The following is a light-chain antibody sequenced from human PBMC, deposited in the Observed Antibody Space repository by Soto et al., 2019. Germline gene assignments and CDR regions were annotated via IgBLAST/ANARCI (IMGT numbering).Light chain of an antibody. CDR3: SSYTSSSTFVV. Sequence: HSDLTQPVSGKGSPVRCLTITCTRTSSDVGGYNYVSWYQQHPGKAPKLMIYDVSNRPSGVSNRFSGSKSGNTASLTISGLQAEDEADYYCSSYTSSSTFVVFGGGTKVTVL. J-gene: IGLJ2*01. CDR1: SSDVGGYNY. CDR2: DVS. V-gene: IGLV2-14*01.